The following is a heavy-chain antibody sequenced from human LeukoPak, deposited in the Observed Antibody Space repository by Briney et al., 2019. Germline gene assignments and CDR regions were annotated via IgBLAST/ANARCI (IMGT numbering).Heavy chain of an antibody. D-gene: IGHD6-19*01. V-gene: IGHV4-31*03. Sequence: SETLSLTCTVSGGSISSGGYYWSWIRQHPGRGLEWIGYTYYSGSTYYSPSLKSRVTISVDTSKNQFSLKLSSLTAADTAVYYCARECNRAVAGLGWFDPWGQGTLVTVTS. CDR1: GGSISSGGYY. CDR2: TYYSGST. J-gene: IGHJ5*02. CDR3: ARECNRAVAGLGWFDP.